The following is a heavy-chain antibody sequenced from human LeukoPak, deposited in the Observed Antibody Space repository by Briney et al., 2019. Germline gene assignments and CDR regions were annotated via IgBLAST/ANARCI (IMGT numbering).Heavy chain of an antibody. D-gene: IGHD5-12*01. CDR2: VYDSGNT. Sequence: SETLSLTCTVSDGSIIPYYWSWIRQPPGKGLEWIGWVYDSGNTNYTQSNSSLTSRVTISLDTSTKQLSLEVTSVPAADTALYYCARELGSGYGYGMDVWGQGPTVPVSS. V-gene: IGHV4-59*01. CDR1: DGSIIPYY. J-gene: IGHJ6*02. CDR3: ARELGSGYGYGMDV.